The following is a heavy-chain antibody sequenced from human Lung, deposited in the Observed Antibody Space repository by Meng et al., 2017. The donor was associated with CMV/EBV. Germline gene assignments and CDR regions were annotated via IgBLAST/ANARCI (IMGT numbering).Heavy chain of an antibody. D-gene: IGHD3-22*01. CDR2: IYYSGST. V-gene: IGHV4-39*07. J-gene: IGHJ4*02. Sequence: SETLSLXCTVSGGSISSSSYYWGWIRQSPGKGLVWIGSIYYSGSTYYNPSLKSRVTISVDTSKNQFSLKLSSVTAADTAVYYCARGGYYYDSSGYYYPGGFDYWGQGTLVTVSS. CDR3: ARGGYYYDSSGYYYPGGFDY. CDR1: GGSISSSSYY.